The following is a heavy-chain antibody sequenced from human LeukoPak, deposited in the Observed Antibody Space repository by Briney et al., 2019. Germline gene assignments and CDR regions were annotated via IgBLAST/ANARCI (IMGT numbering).Heavy chain of an antibody. Sequence: SETLSLTCTVSGGPISSYYWSWIRQPAGKGLEWIGRIYTSGSTNYNPSLKSRVTMSVDTSKNQLSLKLSSVTAADTAVYYCARDQALFIAAAGPLDYWGQGTLVTVSS. J-gene: IGHJ4*02. CDR1: GGPISSYY. D-gene: IGHD6-13*01. CDR2: IYTSGST. CDR3: ARDQALFIAAAGPLDY. V-gene: IGHV4-4*07.